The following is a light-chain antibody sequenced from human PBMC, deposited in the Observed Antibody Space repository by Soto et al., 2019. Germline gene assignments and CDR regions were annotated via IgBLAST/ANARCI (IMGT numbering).Light chain of an antibody. J-gene: IGLJ3*02. CDR3: AAWDDSLDGPV. V-gene: IGLV1-44*01. CDR1: SSNIGSNT. Sequence: QSVVTQPPSASGTPGQRVTISCSGSSSNIGSNTVNWYQQLPGTAPKLLIYSNHQRPSGVPDRFSGSKSGTSASLAISGLQSEDEADYYCAAWDDSLDGPVFGGGTKLTVL. CDR2: SNH.